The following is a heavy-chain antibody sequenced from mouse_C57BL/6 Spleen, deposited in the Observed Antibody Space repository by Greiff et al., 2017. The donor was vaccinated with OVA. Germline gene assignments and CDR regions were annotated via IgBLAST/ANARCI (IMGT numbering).Heavy chain of an antibody. CDR2: INYDGSST. V-gene: IGHV5-16*01. J-gene: IGHJ4*01. Sequence: EVMLVESEGGLVQPGSSMKLSCTASGFTFSDYYMAWVRQVPEKGLEWVANINYDGSSTYYLDSLKSRFIISRDNAKNILYLQMSSLKSEDTATYYCARDGVYYAMDYWGQGTSVTVSS. CDR3: ARDGVYYAMDY. CDR1: GFTFSDYY.